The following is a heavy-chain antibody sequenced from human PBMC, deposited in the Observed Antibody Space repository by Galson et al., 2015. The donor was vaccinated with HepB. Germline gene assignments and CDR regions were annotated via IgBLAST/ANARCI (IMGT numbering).Heavy chain of an antibody. CDR2: IYPGDSDT. D-gene: IGHD3-10*01. Sequence: QSGAEVKKPGESLKISCKGSGYSFTSYWIGWVRQMPGKGLEWMGIIYPGDSDTRYSPSFQGQVTISADKSISTAYLQWSSLKASDTAMYYCARRVTMVRGVIAHYGMDVWGQGTTVTVSS. CDR1: GYSFTSYW. CDR3: ARRVTMVRGVIAHYGMDV. V-gene: IGHV5-51*01. J-gene: IGHJ6*02.